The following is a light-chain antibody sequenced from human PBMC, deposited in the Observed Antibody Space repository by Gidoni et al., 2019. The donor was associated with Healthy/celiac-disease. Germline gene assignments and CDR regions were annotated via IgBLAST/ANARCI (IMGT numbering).Light chain of an antibody. CDR2: QDS. CDR1: KLGAKY. J-gene: IGLJ2*01. Sequence: SYELTQPPSVSVSPGQTANIPCSGDKLGAKYACWYQQKPGQSPVLVIYQDSKRPSGIPERFSGSNAGNTATLTISGTQAMDEADYYCQAWDSSTVVFGGGTKLTVL. V-gene: IGLV3-1*01. CDR3: QAWDSSTVV.